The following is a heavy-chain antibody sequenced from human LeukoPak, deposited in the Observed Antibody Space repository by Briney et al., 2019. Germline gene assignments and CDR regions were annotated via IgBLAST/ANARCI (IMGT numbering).Heavy chain of an antibody. Sequence: SETLSLTCAVYGGSFSGYYWSWIRQPPGKGLEWIGEINHSGSTNYNPSLKSRVTISVDTSKYQFSLKLSSVTAADTAVYYCARRVNPYYYDSSGLRAAFDYWGQGTLVTVSS. V-gene: IGHV4-34*01. J-gene: IGHJ4*02. D-gene: IGHD3-22*01. CDR3: ARRVNPYYYDSSGLRAAFDY. CDR1: GGSFSGYY. CDR2: INHSGST.